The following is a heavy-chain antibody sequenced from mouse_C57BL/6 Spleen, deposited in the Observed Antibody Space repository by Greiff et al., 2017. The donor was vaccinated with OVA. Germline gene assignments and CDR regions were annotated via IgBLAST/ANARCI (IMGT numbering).Heavy chain of an antibody. Sequence: VQLKQSGPELVKPGASVKISCKASGYSFTDYNMNWVKQSNGKSLEWIGVINPNYGTTSYNQKFQGKATLTVDQSSSTAYMQLNILTSDDSAVYYSARGEFITTVTEYFDVWGKGTTVTVSS. V-gene: IGHV1-39*01. CDR1: GYSFTDYN. CDR3: ARGEFITTVTEYFDV. CDR2: INPNYGTT. D-gene: IGHD1-1*01. J-gene: IGHJ1*03.